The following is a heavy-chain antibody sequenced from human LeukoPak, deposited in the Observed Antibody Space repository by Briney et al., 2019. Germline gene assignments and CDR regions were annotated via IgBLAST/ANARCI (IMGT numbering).Heavy chain of an antibody. D-gene: IGHD2-2*01. Sequence: GASVKVSCKASGATFSSYAISWVRQAPGQGLEWMGRIIPILGIANYAQKFQGRVTITADKSTSTDYMELSSPRSEDTAVYYCAREVPVVPAAVDYWGQGTLVTVSS. CDR3: AREVPVVPAAVDY. V-gene: IGHV1-69*04. J-gene: IGHJ4*02. CDR2: IIPILGIA. CDR1: GATFSSYA.